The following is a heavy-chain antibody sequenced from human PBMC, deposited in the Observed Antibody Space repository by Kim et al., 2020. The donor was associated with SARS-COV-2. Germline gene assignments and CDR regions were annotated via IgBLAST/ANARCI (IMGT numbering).Heavy chain of an antibody. Sequence: ASVKVSCKASGYTFTSYYMHWVRQAPGQGLEWMGIINPSGGSTSYAQKFQGRVTMTRDTSTSTVYMELSSLRSEDTAVYYCAKSVSSWYDYRASGVLDAFDIWGQGTMVTVSS. CDR1: GYTFTSYY. CDR3: AKSVSSWYDYRASGVLDAFDI. D-gene: IGHD6-13*01. CDR2: INPSGGST. V-gene: IGHV1-46*01. J-gene: IGHJ3*02.